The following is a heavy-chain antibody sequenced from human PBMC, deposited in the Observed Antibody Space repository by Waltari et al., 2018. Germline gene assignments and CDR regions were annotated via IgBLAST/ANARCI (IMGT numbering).Heavy chain of an antibody. CDR2: ISWETSVT. J-gene: IGHJ6*04. CDR1: GFPFDDYA. Sequence: VESGGGALQFGGSLRLSCVASGFPFDDYAMHCVRQRPGKGLEWVSVISWETSVTSYADSVKGRFSISRDNRKNSLYLQMNSLEPEDTALYYCAKDGKAEDYSYMDVWGKGTTVTVSS. CDR3: AKDGKAEDYSYMDV. D-gene: IGHD1-26*01. V-gene: IGHV3-43D*03.